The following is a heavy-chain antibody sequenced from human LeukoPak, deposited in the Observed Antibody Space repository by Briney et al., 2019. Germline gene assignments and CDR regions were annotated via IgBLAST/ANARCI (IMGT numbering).Heavy chain of an antibody. CDR3: ASGYSGYGVGY. V-gene: IGHV3-74*01. J-gene: IGHJ4*02. Sequence: PGGSLRLSCAASGLTFSSYWMHWVRQAPGKGLVWVSRINIDGSSTTYADSVKGRFTISRDNAKNTLYLQMNSLRAEDTAMYYCASGYSGYGVGYWGQGTLVTVSS. CDR2: INIDGSST. CDR1: GLTFSSYW. D-gene: IGHD5-12*01.